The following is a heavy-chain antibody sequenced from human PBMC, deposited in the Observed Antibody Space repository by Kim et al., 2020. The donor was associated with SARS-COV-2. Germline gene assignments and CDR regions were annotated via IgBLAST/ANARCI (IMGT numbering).Heavy chain of an antibody. D-gene: IGHD2-15*01. V-gene: IGHV2-5*01. J-gene: IGHJ4*02. CDR3: AHRALLAGGFDY. Sequence: RYRPSLKGRLTSTKDSSKNQVVLTMTNMDPVDTATYYCAHRALLAGGFDYWGQGTLVTVSS.